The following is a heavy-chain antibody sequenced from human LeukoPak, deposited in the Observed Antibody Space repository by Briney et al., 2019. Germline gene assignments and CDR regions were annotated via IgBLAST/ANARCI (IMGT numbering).Heavy chain of an antibody. V-gene: IGHV1-18*01. D-gene: IGHD5-18*01. Sequence: ASVKVSCKASGYTFTSYGISWVRQAPGQGLEWMGWISAYNGNTNYAQKLQGRVTMTTDTSTSTAYMELRSLRSDDTAVYYCARTGRAWIQLWPPDYWGQGTLVTVSS. CDR2: ISAYNGNT. J-gene: IGHJ4*02. CDR3: ARTGRAWIQLWPPDY. CDR1: GYTFTSYG.